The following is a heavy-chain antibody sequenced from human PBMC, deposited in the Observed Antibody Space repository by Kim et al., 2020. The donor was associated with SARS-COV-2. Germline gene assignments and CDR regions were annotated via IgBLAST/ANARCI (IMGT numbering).Heavy chain of an antibody. V-gene: IGHV4-31*02. J-gene: IGHJ4*02. Sequence: PSLKSRVTISVATSKNQFSLKLSSVTAADTAVYYCASSGPHIVLRLIFDYWGQGTLVTVSS. D-gene: IGHD2-8*01. CDR3: ASSGPHIVLRLIFDY.